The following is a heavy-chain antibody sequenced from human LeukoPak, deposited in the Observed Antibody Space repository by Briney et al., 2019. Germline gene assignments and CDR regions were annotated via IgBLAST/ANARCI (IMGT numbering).Heavy chain of an antibody. D-gene: IGHD3-16*01. CDR3: VRDLNWAFDY. CDR2: IRSESSST. J-gene: IGHJ4*02. V-gene: IGHV3-48*02. Sequence: PGGSLRLSCAAFGFTFSRYTMNWVRQAPGKELEWISNIRSESSSTTYADSVKGRFTISRDNAKNSLYLQINSLRDEDTAVYYCVRDLNWAFDYWGQGTLVTVSS. CDR1: GFTFSRYT.